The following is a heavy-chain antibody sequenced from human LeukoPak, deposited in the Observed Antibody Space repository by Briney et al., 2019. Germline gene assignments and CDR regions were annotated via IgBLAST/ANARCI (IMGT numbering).Heavy chain of an antibody. V-gene: IGHV3-66*01. D-gene: IGHD4-17*01. CDR3: ARATVTRWFDP. CDR1: GFTVSSNY. CDR2: IYSGGST. Sequence: GGSLRLSCAASGFTVSSNYMSWVRQAPGKGLEWVSVIYSGGSTYYADSVKGRFTISRDNSKNTLYLQMNSLRAEDTAVYYCARATVTRWFDPWGQGTLVTVSS. J-gene: IGHJ5*02.